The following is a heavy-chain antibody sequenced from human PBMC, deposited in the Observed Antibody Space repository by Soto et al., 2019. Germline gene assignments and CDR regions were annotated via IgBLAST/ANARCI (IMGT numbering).Heavy chain of an antibody. CDR3: ARDSAAYYYYYGMDV. V-gene: IGHV3-30-3*01. Sequence: GGSLRLSCAASGFTFSSYAMHWVRQAPGKGLEWVAVISYDGSNKYYADSVKGRFTISRDNSKNTLYLQMNSLRAEDTAVYYCARDSAAYYYYYGMDVWGQGTTVTVSS. CDR2: ISYDGSNK. D-gene: IGHD6-25*01. CDR1: GFTFSSYA. J-gene: IGHJ6*02.